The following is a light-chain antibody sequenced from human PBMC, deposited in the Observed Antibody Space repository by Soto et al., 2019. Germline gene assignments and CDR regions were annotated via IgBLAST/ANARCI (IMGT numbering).Light chain of an antibody. CDR2: DAS. Sequence: EIVLTQSPATLSLSPGERATLSCRASQSVSSYLAWYQQNPGQAPRLLIHDASNRATGIPARFSGSGSGTDFTLTISSLEPEDFAVYYCHQRSNWPATFGQGTKVEIK. V-gene: IGKV3-11*01. CDR1: QSVSSY. J-gene: IGKJ1*01. CDR3: HQRSNWPAT.